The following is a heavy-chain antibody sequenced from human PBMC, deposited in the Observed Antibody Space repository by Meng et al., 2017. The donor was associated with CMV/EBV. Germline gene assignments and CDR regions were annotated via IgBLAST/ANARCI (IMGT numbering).Heavy chain of an antibody. D-gene: IGHD6-19*01. CDR1: GFTFSSYA. CDR3: AKLEKWLVLAGLDY. V-gene: IGHV3-23*01. CDR2: ISGSGGST. Sequence: GGSLRLSCAASGFTFSSYAMHWVRQAPGKGLEWVSAISGSGGSTYYADSVKGRFTISRDNSKNTLYLQMNSLRAEDTAVYYCAKLEKWLVLAGLDYWGQGTLVTVSS. J-gene: IGHJ4*02.